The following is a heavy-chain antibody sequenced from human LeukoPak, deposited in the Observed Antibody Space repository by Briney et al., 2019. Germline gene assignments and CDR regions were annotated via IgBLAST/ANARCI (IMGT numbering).Heavy chain of an antibody. V-gene: IGHV4-59*08. D-gene: IGHD3-22*01. CDR1: GVSIKTYY. CDR3: AGSPRFGVTMIVVVIG. CDR2: IHSTGKT. Sequence: KASETLSLTCSVSGVSIKTYYRSWIRQPPGKGLERIAFIHSTGKTNYNPSLESRVTISIDTSKNQFSLKLSSVTTADTAVYYCAGSPRFGVTMIVVVIGWGQGTLVTVSS. J-gene: IGHJ4*02.